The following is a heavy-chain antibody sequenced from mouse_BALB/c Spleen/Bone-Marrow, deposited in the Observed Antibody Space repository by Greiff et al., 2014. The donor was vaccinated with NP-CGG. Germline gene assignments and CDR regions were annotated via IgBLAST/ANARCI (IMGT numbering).Heavy chain of an antibody. J-gene: IGHJ2*01. CDR2: ILPGSVTT. Sequence: VQRVESGAELMKPGASVRISCKATGYTLSSYWIEWVKQRPGHGLEWIGEILPGSVTTNYNGRFKGKATFTADTSSNTAYMQLSSLTSEDTAVYYCARDHFDHWGPGPTLTVSS. CDR1: GYTLSSYW. V-gene: IGHV1-9*01. CDR3: ARDHFDH.